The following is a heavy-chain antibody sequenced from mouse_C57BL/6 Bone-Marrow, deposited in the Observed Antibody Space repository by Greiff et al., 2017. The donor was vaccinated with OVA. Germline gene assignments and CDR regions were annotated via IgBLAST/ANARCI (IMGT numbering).Heavy chain of an antibody. CDR2: ISNLAYSI. D-gene: IGHD1-1*01. CDR3: ASLGSSYVGFAY. J-gene: IGHJ3*01. Sequence: EVMLVESGGGLVQPGGSLKLSCAASGFTFSDYGMAWVRQAPRKGPEWVAFISNLAYSIYYADTVTGRFTISRENAKNTLYLEMSSLRSEDTAMYYGASLGSSYVGFAYWGQGTLVTVSA. CDR1: GFTFSDYG. V-gene: IGHV5-15*01.